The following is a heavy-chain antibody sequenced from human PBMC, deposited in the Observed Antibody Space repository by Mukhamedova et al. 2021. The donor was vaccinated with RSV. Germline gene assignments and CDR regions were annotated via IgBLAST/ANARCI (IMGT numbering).Heavy chain of an antibody. CDR1: SNYA. CDR3: AKDWHIWGASYYYMDV. J-gene: IGHJ6*03. V-gene: IGHV3-30*18. D-gene: IGHD3-16*01. CDR2: TSHDGSNK. Sequence: SNYAIHWVRQAPGKGLEWVAVTSHDGSNKYYPDSVKGRFTISRDNSKNTLYLQMNSLRAEDTAVYYCAKDWHIWGASYYYMDVW.